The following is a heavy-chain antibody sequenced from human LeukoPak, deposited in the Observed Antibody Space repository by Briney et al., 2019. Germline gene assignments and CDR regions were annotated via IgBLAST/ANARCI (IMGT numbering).Heavy chain of an antibody. Sequence: GGSLRLSCAASGFTFSSYAMHWVRQAPGKGLEWVAVISYDGSNKYYADSVKGRFTISRDNSKNTLYLQMNSLRAEDTAVYYCAKDPEDIVVVPAAPGVFDYWGQGTLVTVSS. CDR2: ISYDGSNK. CDR1: GFTFSSYA. J-gene: IGHJ4*02. V-gene: IGHV3-30-3*01. D-gene: IGHD2-2*01. CDR3: AKDPEDIVVVPAAPGVFDY.